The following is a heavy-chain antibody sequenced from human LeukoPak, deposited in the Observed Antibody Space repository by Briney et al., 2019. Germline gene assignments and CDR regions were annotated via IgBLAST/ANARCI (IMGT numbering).Heavy chain of an antibody. J-gene: IGHJ4*02. CDR1: GFTFSSYG. Sequence: GGSLRLSCAASGFTFSSYGMHWVRQAPGKGLEWVAVIWYDGGNKYYADSVKGRFTISRDNSKNTLYLQMNSLRAEDTAVYYCAKVARLGYSGYDFWEDYFDYWGQGTLVTVSS. CDR2: IWYDGGNK. V-gene: IGHV3-33*06. CDR3: AKVARLGYSGYDFWEDYFDY. D-gene: IGHD5-12*01.